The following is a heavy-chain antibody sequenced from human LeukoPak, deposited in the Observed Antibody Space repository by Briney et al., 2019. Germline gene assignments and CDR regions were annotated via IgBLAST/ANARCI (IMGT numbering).Heavy chain of an antibody. Sequence: GGSLRLSCAASGFTFSGYAMSWVRQAPGKGLEWVSAVSGSGGSTYYADSVKGRFTISRDNAKNSLYLQMNSLRAEDTAVYYCARAGNYYGRHTNWFDPWGQGTLVTVSS. CDR2: VSGSGGST. CDR1: GFTFSGYA. CDR3: ARAGNYYGRHTNWFDP. V-gene: IGHV3-23*01. J-gene: IGHJ5*02. D-gene: IGHD3-10*01.